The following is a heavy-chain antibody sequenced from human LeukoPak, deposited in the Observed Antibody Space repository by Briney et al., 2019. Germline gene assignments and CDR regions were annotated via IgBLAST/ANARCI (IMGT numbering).Heavy chain of an antibody. Sequence: SETLSLTCTVSGGSISSGGYYWSWIRQHPGKGLEWIGYIYYSGSTYYNPSLKSRVTISVDTSKNQFSLKLSSVTAADTAVYYCARGEAYGSGSSSPLGDWGQGTLVTVSS. V-gene: IGHV4-31*03. CDR3: ARGEAYGSGSSSPLGD. J-gene: IGHJ4*02. CDR1: GGSISSGGYY. D-gene: IGHD3-10*01. CDR2: IYYSGST.